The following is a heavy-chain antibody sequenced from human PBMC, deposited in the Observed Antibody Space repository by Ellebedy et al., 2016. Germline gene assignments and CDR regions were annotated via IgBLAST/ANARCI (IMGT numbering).Heavy chain of an antibody. Sequence: LSLTCXASGFTFRDYYMSWIRQAPGKGLEWVSYISSSGSTIYYADSVKGRFIISRDNAKNSLYLQMNSLRAEDTAVYYCARRITYGADWGQGTLVTVSS. J-gene: IGHJ4*02. D-gene: IGHD4/OR15-4a*01. CDR1: GFTFRDYY. V-gene: IGHV3-11*01. CDR3: ARRITYGAD. CDR2: ISSSGSTI.